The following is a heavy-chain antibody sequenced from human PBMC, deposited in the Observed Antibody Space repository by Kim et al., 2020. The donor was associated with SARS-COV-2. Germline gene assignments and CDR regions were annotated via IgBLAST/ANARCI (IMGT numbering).Heavy chain of an antibody. V-gene: IGHV1-46*01. CDR1: GYSLSMYY. CDR2: LNPTAGST. Sequence: ASVKVSCKASGYSLSMYYMHWVRQAPGQGLEWMGILNPTAGSTYYAQKFQGRVTVTRDTSTSTVYMELNSLRADDTAVYYFARGSAWPPPSYGMDVWGQG. CDR3: ARGSAWPPPSYGMDV. J-gene: IGHJ6*02.